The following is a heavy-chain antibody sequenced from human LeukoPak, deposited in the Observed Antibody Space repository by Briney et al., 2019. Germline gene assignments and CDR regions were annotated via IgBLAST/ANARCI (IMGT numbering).Heavy chain of an antibody. CDR1: GYTFTNYY. D-gene: IGHD3-3*01. CDR2: INPSGGTT. Sequence: ASVKVSCKASGYTFTNYYIHWVRQAPGRGLEWVGIINPSGGTTSYAQKFQGRVSMTRDTSTSTVYMELSSLRSEDTAVFYCARTIQDWFDPWGQGTLVTVSS. J-gene: IGHJ5*02. V-gene: IGHV1-46*01. CDR3: ARTIQDWFDP.